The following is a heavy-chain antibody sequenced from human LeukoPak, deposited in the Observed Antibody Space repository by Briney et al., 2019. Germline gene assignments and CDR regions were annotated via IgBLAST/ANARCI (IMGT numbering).Heavy chain of an antibody. V-gene: IGHV3-23*01. Sequence: GGSLRLSCAASGFTFSSYAMSWVRQAPGKGLEWVSAISGSGGSTYYADSVKGRFTISRDNSKNTLYLQMGSLRAEDMAVYYCARDNYYDSSGYFTSYYFDYWGQGTLVTVSS. J-gene: IGHJ4*02. CDR1: GFTFSSYA. D-gene: IGHD3-22*01. CDR3: ARDNYYDSSGYFTSYYFDY. CDR2: ISGSGGST.